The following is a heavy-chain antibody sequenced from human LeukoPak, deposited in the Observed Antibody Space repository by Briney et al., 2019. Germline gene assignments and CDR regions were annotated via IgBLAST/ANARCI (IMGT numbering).Heavy chain of an antibody. Sequence: PSETLSLTCTVSGGSISSYYWSWIRQPPGKGLEWIGYIYYSGSTYYNPSLKSRVTISVDTSKNQFSLKLSSVTAADTAVYYCARGMAPGYWGQGTLVTVSS. CDR3: ARGMAPGY. V-gene: IGHV4-59*08. J-gene: IGHJ4*02. CDR1: GGSISSYY. CDR2: IYYSGST. D-gene: IGHD5-24*01.